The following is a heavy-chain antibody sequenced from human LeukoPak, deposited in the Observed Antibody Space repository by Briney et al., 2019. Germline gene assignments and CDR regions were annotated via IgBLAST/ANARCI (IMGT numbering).Heavy chain of an antibody. J-gene: IGHJ4*02. Sequence: GGSLRLSCAASGFTFSSYAMSWVRQAPGKGLEWVSVIYSGGSTYYADSVKGRFAISRDNSKNTLYLQMNSLRAEDTAVYYCARRRRDGFFDYWGQGTLVTVSS. CDR2: IYSGGST. CDR3: ARRRRDGFFDY. V-gene: IGHV3-53*01. CDR1: GFTFSSYA. D-gene: IGHD5-24*01.